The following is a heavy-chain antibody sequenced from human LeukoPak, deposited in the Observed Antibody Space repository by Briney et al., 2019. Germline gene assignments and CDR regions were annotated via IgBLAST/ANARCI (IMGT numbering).Heavy chain of an antibody. CDR1: GGSISSYY. CDR3: ARTGYSYGYLFFDY. V-gene: IGHV4-59*01. CDR2: IYYSEST. D-gene: IGHD5-18*01. Sequence: SETLSLTCTVSGGSISSYYWSWIQQPPGKGLEWIGYIYYSESTNYNPSLKSRVTISVDTSKNQFSLKLSSVTAADTAVYYCARTGYSYGYLFFDYWGQGTLVTASS. J-gene: IGHJ4*02.